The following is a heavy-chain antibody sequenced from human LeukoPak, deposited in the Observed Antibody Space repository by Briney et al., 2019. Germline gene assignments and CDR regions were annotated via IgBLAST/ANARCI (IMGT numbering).Heavy chain of an antibody. CDR1: GGSISSSSYY. D-gene: IGHD2-21*02. J-gene: IGHJ6*03. CDR3: ARSCGGDCYPYYYMDV. V-gene: IGHV4-39*07. Sequence: SETLSLTCTVSGGSISSSSYYWGWIRQPPGKGLEWIGSIYYSGSTYYNPSLKSRVTISVDTSKNQFSLKLSSVTAADTAVYYCARSCGGDCYPYYYMDVWGKGTTVTISS. CDR2: IYYSGST.